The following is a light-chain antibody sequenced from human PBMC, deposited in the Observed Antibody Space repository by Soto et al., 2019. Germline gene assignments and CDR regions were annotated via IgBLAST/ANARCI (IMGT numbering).Light chain of an antibody. CDR1: SSDVGTYNF. CDR2: EVS. J-gene: IGLJ3*02. CDR3: NSYTRNSTWV. Sequence: QSALTQPASVSGSPGQSIAISCTGTSSDVGTYNFVSWYQQVPGKAPKLLISEVSNRPSGVSDRFSGTKSGNTASLTISGPQAEEEADYYCNSYTRNSTWVFGGGTKLTVL. V-gene: IGLV2-14*01.